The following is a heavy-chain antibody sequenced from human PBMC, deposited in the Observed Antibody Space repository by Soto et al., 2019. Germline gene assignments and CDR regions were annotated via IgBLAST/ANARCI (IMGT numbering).Heavy chain of an antibody. V-gene: IGHV3-30*03. Sequence: PGGSLRLSCAASGFTFSSYGMHWVRQAPGKGLEWVAVISYDGSNKYYADSVKGRFTISRDNSKNTLYLQMNSLRAEDTAVYYCARDPKYYYDSSYYWGQGTLVTVSS. J-gene: IGHJ4*02. CDR2: ISYDGSNK. D-gene: IGHD3-22*01. CDR1: GFTFSSYG. CDR3: ARDPKYYYDSSYY.